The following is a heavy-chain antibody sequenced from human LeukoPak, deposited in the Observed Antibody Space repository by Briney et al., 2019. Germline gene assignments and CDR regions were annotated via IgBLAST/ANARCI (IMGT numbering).Heavy chain of an antibody. CDR2: IYHSGST. CDR3: ARDNHGGNSLDY. V-gene: IGHV4-30-2*01. J-gene: IGHJ4*02. D-gene: IGHD4-23*01. Sequence: SQTLSLTCTVSGGSISSGGYYWSWIRQPPGKGLEWIGYIYHSGSTYYNPSLKSRVTISVDRSKNQFSLKLSSVTAADTAVYYCARDNHGGNSLDYWGQGTLVTVSS. CDR1: GGSISSGGYY.